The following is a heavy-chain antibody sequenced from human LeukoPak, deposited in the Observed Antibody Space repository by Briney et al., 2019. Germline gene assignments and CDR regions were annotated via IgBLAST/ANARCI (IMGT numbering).Heavy chain of an antibody. Sequence: PSETLSLTCTVSGGSISSGGYYCSWIRQHPGKVLEWIGYIYYSGSTYYNPSLKSRVTISVDTSKNQFSLKLSSVTAADTAVYYCASGVWFGEFNAFDIWGQGTMVTVSS. CDR1: GGSISSGGYY. D-gene: IGHD3-10*01. V-gene: IGHV4-31*03. CDR2: IYYSGST. J-gene: IGHJ3*02. CDR3: ASGVWFGEFNAFDI.